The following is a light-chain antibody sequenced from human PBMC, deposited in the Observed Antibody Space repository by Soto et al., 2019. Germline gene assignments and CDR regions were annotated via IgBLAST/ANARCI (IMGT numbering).Light chain of an antibody. Sequence: QSVLTQPASVSWSPGQSITISCTGTSSDVGGFNYVSWYQQHPGKAPKLMIYDVTNRPLGVSYRFSGSKSGNTASLTISGLQAEDEADYYCNSYTSSSTYGFGTGTKVTVL. CDR1: SSDVGGFNY. V-gene: IGLV2-14*03. J-gene: IGLJ1*01. CDR3: NSYTSSSTYG. CDR2: DVT.